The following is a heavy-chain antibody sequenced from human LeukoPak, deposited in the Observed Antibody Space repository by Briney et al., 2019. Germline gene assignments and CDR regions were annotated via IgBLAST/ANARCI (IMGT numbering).Heavy chain of an antibody. CDR2: ISYDGSNT. J-gene: IGHJ4*02. CDR3: ARDLYGDYGSLVDY. CDR1: GFTFSIYA. V-gene: IGHV3-30-3*01. D-gene: IGHD4-17*01. Sequence: GGSLRLSCAASGFTFSIYAMHWVRQAPGKGLEWVAVISYDGSNTYYADSVKGRFTISRDKSKNTLFLQMNSLRAEDTAVYYCARDLYGDYGSLVDYWGQGTLVTVSS.